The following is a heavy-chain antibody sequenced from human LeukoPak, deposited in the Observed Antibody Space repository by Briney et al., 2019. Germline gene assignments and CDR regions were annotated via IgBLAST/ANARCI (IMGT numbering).Heavy chain of an antibody. V-gene: IGHV3-7*01. Sequence: GGSLRLSCAASGFTFSSYWMGWVRQAPGKGLEWVANIKQDGSEKRYVDPVKGRFTISRDNAKNSLYLQMNSLRAEDTAVYYCARAPATNEWRCMDYWGQGTLVTVSS. CDR3: ARAPATNEWRCMDY. CDR1: GFTFSSYW. CDR2: IKQDGSEK. J-gene: IGHJ4*02. D-gene: IGHD2-8*02.